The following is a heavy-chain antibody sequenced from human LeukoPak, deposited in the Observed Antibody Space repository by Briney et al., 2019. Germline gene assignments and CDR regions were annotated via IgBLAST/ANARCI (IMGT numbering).Heavy chain of an antibody. V-gene: IGHV4-59*01. J-gene: IGHJ6*04. D-gene: IGHD6-19*01. CDR2: IYYSGST. CDR1: GGSISSYY. CDR3: ARDLGIAVAGNYYYYGMDV. Sequence: SETLSLTCTVSGGSISSYYWSWIRQPPGKGLEWIGYIYYSGSTNYNPSLKSRVTISVDTSKNQFSLKLGSVTAADTAVYYCARDLGIAVAGNYYYYGMDVWGKGTTVTVSS.